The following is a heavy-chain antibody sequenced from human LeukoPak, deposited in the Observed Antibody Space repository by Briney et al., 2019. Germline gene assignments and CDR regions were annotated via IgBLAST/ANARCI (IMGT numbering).Heavy chain of an antibody. CDR3: ARDPGLRGYYYYMDV. D-gene: IGHD5/OR15-5a*01. CDR1: GYSFTSYG. J-gene: IGHJ6*03. CDR2: ISDYNGNT. Sequence: ASVKVSCKASGYSFTSYGISWVRQAPGQGLEWMGWISDYNGNTNYAQKFQGRVTMTTDTSTTTAYMELRSLRSDDTAVYYCARDPGLRGYYYYMDVWGKGTTVTVSS. V-gene: IGHV1-18*04.